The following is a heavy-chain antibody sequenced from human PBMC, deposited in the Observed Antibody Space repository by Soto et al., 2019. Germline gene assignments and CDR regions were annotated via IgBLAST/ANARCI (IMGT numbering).Heavy chain of an antibody. V-gene: IGHV5-51*01. CDR3: ARRTTIFGAAGGYGMDV. CDR1: GYSFTSYW. J-gene: IGHJ6*02. Sequence: EVKLVQSGAEVKKPGESLKISYKGSGYSFTSYWIGWVRQMPGKGLEWMGIIYPGDSDTRYSPSFQGQVTISADKSISTAYLQWSSLKASDTAMYYCARRTTIFGAAGGYGMDVWGQGTTVTVSS. D-gene: IGHD3-3*01. CDR2: IYPGDSDT.